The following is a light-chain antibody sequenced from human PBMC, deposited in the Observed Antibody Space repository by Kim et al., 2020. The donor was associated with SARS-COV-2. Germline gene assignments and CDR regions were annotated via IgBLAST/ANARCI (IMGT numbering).Light chain of an antibody. V-gene: IGKV3-20*01. J-gene: IGKJ1*01. CDR2: GES. CDR1: QSGRGDC. CDR3: QLYGTSPWT. Sequence: SPGVRATGTCRASQSGRGDCIDWYRPGPGQAPRRLIYGESSRAVGSPDRFSGSGCGTDFTLTISRLEPEDFAVYYCQLYGTSPWTFGQGTKVDIK.